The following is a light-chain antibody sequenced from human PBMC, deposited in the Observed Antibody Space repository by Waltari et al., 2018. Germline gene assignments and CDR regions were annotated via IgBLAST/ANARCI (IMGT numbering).Light chain of an antibody. J-gene: IGKJ1*01. CDR2: GAS. CDR3: QKYDRLPAT. Sequence: EIVLTQSPGTLSLSPGERGTLSCRASQSVSRFLAWYQQIPGQPPRLLIYGASTRATVIPDRFSGSGSGTDFSLTISRLEPEDFAVYYCQKYDRLPATFGQGTKVEIK. CDR1: QSVSRF. V-gene: IGKV3-20*01.